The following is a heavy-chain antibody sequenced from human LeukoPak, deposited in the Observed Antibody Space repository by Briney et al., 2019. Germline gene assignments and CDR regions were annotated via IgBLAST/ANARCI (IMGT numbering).Heavy chain of an antibody. V-gene: IGHV3-48*03. Sequence: GGSLRLSCAASGFTFSSYEMNWVRQAPGKGLEWVSYISSSGSTIYYADSVKGRFTISRDNAKNSLYLQMNGLRAEDTAVYYCARDRGDIVVVPAAPSGFDYWGQGTLVTVSS. D-gene: IGHD2-2*01. J-gene: IGHJ4*02. CDR3: ARDRGDIVVVPAAPSGFDY. CDR1: GFTFSSYE. CDR2: ISSSGSTI.